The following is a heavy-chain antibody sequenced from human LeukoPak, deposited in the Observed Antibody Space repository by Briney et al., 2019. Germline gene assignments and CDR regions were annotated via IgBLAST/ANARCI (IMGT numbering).Heavy chain of an antibody. J-gene: IGHJ4*02. Sequence: ASVKVSCKASGYTFTSYAMHWVRQAPGQRLEWMGWINAGNGNTKYSQKFQGRVTITRDTSASTAYMELSSLRSEDTAVYYCASQLTVTTSPLSHFDYWGQGTLVTVSS. D-gene: IGHD4-17*01. CDR1: GYTFTSYA. V-gene: IGHV1-3*01. CDR3: ASQLTVTTSPLSHFDY. CDR2: INAGNGNT.